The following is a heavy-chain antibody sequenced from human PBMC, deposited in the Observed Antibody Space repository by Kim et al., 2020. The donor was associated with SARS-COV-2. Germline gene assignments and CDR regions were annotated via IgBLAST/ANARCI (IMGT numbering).Heavy chain of an antibody. Sequence: SLRLSCAASGFTFDDYAMHWVRQAPGKGLEWVSGISWNSGSIGYADSVKGRFTISRDNAKNSLYLQMNSLRAEDTALYYCAKDMGVVVAATRSAFDIWGQGTMVTVSS. CDR3: AKDMGVVVAATRSAFDI. J-gene: IGHJ3*02. CDR1: GFTFDDYA. V-gene: IGHV3-9*01. CDR2: ISWNSGSI. D-gene: IGHD2-15*01.